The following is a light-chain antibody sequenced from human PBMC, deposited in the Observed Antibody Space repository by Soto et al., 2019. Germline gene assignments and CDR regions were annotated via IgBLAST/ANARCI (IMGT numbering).Light chain of an antibody. CDR1: NSDVGGYNF. V-gene: IGLV2-14*01. CDR3: SSYTSSSIPYV. Sequence: QSALTQPASVSGSPGQPITISCTGTNSDVGGYNFVSWYQQHPGKAPKLMIYDVSNRPSGVSNRFSGSKSGNTASLNISGLQAEDEADYYCSSYTSSSIPYVFGIGTKVTVL. J-gene: IGLJ1*01. CDR2: DVS.